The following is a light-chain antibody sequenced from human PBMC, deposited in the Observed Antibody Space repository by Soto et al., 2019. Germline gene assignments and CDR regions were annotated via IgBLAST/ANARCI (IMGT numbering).Light chain of an antibody. J-gene: IGLJ1*01. CDR3: GTWDSSLSSGV. CDR2: DDN. CDR1: SSNIASNY. V-gene: IGLV1-51*01. Sequence: SVLTQPPSVSAAPGQRVTISCSGTSSNIASNYVSWYQQFPGTAPRLLIYDDNKRPSGIPDRFSASKSGTSATLGITGLQSGDEADYYCGTWDSSLSSGVFGTGTKVTVL.